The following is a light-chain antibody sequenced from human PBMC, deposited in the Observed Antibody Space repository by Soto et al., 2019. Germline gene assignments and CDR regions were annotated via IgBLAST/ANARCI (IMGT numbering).Light chain of an antibody. CDR1: QSVSRYY. Sequence: EVVLTQSPGTLSLSPGERATLSCRASQSVSRYYLAWYQQKPGQAPRLLIYDSSRRATGIPDRFSGSASGSDFALTISRLEPEAFAVYYCQQYGRSPGLFAFGPGTKVDIK. V-gene: IGKV3-20*01. CDR2: DSS. J-gene: IGKJ3*01. CDR3: QQYGRSPGLFA.